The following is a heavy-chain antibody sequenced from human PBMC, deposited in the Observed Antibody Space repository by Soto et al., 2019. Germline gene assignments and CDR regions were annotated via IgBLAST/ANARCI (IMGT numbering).Heavy chain of an antibody. CDR3: TKSADSAGGGVDF. CDR1: GFMFDSYA. CDR2: LSPGGDRI. D-gene: IGHD3-16*01. Sequence: EVQLVESGGGLVQPGGSLRLSCVASGFMFDSYAMNWVRQAPGKGLEWVSYLSPGGDRIYYAESLKGRITISRDNARNSLSLQMNILSYEDTSVYYCTKSADSAGGGVDFWGQGTLVTVSS. V-gene: IGHV3-48*02. J-gene: IGHJ4*02.